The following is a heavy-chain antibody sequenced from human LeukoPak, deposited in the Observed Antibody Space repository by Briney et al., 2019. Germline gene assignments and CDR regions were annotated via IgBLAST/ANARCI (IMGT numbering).Heavy chain of an antibody. CDR1: GYTFTSYG. Sequence: ASVKVSCKASGYTFTSYGISWVRRAPGQGLEWMGWISAYNGNTNYAQKLQGRVTMTTDTSTSTAYMELRSLRSDDTAVYYCARDQLERYYYYYGMDVWGQGTTVTVSS. V-gene: IGHV1-18*01. D-gene: IGHD6-13*01. CDR2: ISAYNGNT. J-gene: IGHJ6*02. CDR3: ARDQLERYYYYYGMDV.